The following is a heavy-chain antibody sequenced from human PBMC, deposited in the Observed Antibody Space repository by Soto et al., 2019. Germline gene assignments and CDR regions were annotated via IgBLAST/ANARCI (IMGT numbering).Heavy chain of an antibody. J-gene: IGHJ4*02. CDR2: SSATGAGT. CDR3: AKDRRAGGNYGFYSDF. D-gene: IGHD1-7*01. CDR1: GFTFSSYG. V-gene: IGHV3-23*01. Sequence: EVQLLESGGGLVQPGGSLRLSCAASGFTFSSYGMTWVRQAPGTGLEWVSFSSATGAGTYYADSVKGRFTLSRDNSKNTLYLQMTSLRADDTAVYYCAKDRRAGGNYGFYSDFWGQGALVIVSS.